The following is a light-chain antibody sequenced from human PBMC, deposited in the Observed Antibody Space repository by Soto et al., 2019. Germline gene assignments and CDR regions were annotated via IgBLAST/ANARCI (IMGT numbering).Light chain of an antibody. CDR2: KAS. CDR1: QSISSW. J-gene: IGKJ1*01. V-gene: IGKV1-5*03. Sequence: DIQMTQAPSTLSASVGDRVTITCRASQSISSWLAWYQQKPGKAPKLLIYKASSLESGVPSRFSGSGSGTEFTLTIISLQPDDFANYYCQQYNSYSWTFGQGTKLEI. CDR3: QQYNSYSWT.